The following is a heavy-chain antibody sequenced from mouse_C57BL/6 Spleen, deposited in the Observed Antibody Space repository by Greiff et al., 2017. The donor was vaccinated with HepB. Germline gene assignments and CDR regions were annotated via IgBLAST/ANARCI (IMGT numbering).Heavy chain of an antibody. CDR3: AREVDSSGYEGAY. V-gene: IGHV1-55*01. J-gene: IGHJ3*01. Sequence: VQLQQSGAELVKPGASVKMSCKASGYTFTSYWITWVKQRPGQGLEWIGDIYPGSGSTNYNEKFKSKATLTVDTSSSTAYMQLSSLTSEDSAVYYCAREVDSSGYEGAYWGQGTLVTVSA. D-gene: IGHD3-2*02. CDR2: IYPGSGST. CDR1: GYTFTSYW.